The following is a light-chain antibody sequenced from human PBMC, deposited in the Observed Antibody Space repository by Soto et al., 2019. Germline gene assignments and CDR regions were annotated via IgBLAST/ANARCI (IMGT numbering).Light chain of an antibody. CDR3: SSSTITSYV. V-gene: IGLV2-14*01. CDR2: EVS. CDR1: SSDVDFYNF. Sequence: QSGLSQHVSVCGSPGQSITISCTGTSSDVDFYNFVSWYQQHPGKAPKLMIYEVSNRSSGVSSRFSGSKSGNTASLTISGLRAEDEADYYCSSSTITSYVFGTGTKVTVL. J-gene: IGLJ1*01.